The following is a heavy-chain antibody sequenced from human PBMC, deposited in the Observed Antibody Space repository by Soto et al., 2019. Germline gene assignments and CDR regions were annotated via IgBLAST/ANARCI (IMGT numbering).Heavy chain of an antibody. V-gene: IGHV3-23*01. CDR1: GFTFSTYA. Sequence: PGWSLRLSCSASGFTFSTYAMTWVRQAPGKGLEWVSPISGSGASTFYADSVKGRFTISRDNSKNTLFLRMNSLRAEDTAVYYCAKGKTPYVSGALDYWGQGTLVTVSS. CDR3: AKGKTPYVSGALDY. CDR2: ISGSGAST. D-gene: IGHD3-16*01. J-gene: IGHJ4*02.